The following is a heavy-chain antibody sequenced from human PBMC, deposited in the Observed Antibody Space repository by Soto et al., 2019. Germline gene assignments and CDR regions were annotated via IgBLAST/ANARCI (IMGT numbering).Heavy chain of an antibody. J-gene: IGHJ6*02. CDR1: GVSIGSNDNY. D-gene: IGHD6-13*01. CDR3: ARAQPYSKMFSYYYAVDV. V-gene: IGHV4-39*01. CDR2: IYYSGTT. Sequence: QVHLQESGPGLVKPSGTLSLTCAVSGVSIGSNDNYWVWLRQPPGKGLQWIGTIYYSGTTFYSPSLKSRVSISADTSKNQFSLHLNSVTPADIGLYYCARAQPYSKMFSYYYAVDVWGQGTTVNVSS.